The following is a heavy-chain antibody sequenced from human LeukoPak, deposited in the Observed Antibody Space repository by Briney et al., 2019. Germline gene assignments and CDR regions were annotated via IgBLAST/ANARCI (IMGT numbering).Heavy chain of an antibody. D-gene: IGHD6-19*01. Sequence: PSETLSLTCAVSGGSISSGHWWSWVRQPPGRGLEWIGEIYHSGSTNYNPSLKSRVTISVDTSKNQFSLKLSSVTAADTAVYYCARGPKLLGWYRGAFDIWGQGTMVTVSS. CDR3: ARGPKLLGWYRGAFDI. CDR2: IYHSGST. V-gene: IGHV4-4*02. J-gene: IGHJ3*02. CDR1: GGSISSGHW.